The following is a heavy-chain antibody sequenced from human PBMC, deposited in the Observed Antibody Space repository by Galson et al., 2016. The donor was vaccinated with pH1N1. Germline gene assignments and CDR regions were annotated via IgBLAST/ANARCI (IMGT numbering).Heavy chain of an antibody. CDR1: GYSFTTYW. CDR3: AKRGGSLRPGAFDF. V-gene: IGHV5-51*01. D-gene: IGHD3-16*01. J-gene: IGHJ3*01. CDR2: IYPGDSDT. Sequence: QSGAEVKKAGESLKISCKASGYSFTTYWIGWVRQVPGKGLEWMGNIYPGDSDTTYSPSFQGQVTFSVDKSITTALLHWNSLEASDTAIYYCAKRGGSLRPGAFDFWGQGTLVSVSS.